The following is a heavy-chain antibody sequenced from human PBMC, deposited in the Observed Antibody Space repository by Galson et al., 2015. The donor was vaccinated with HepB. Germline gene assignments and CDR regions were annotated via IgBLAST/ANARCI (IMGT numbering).Heavy chain of an antibody. J-gene: IGHJ3*02. CDR2: ISGSGGST. Sequence: FLRLSCAASGFTFSSYAMSWVRQAPGKGLEWVSAISGSGGSTYYADSVKGRFTISRDNSKNTLYLQMNSLRAEDTAVYYCAKGGIDGYDYRAFDIWGQGTMVTVSS. CDR3: AKGGIDGYDYRAFDI. D-gene: IGHD5-24*01. V-gene: IGHV3-23*01. CDR1: GFTFSSYA.